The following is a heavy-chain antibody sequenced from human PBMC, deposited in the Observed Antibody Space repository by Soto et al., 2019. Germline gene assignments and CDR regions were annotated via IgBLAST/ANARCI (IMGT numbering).Heavy chain of an antibody. CDR1: GGSISSDNW. CDR2: IYHSGKT. Sequence: QVHLQESGPDLVRPSETLSLTCSFSGGSISSDNWWSWVRQTPGMGLEWIGEIYHSGKTNYNPSLKSGVSMSVDKSKNQFSLKVTSVTAADTALYYCARLSASSKLRGVVINWGQGTLVTVSS. V-gene: IGHV4-4*02. D-gene: IGHD3-10*01. J-gene: IGHJ4*02. CDR3: ARLSASSKLRGVVIN.